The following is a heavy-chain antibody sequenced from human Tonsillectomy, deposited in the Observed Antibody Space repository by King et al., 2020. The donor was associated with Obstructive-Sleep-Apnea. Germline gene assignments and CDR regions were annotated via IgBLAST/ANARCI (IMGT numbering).Heavy chain of an antibody. CDR2: LKEEGSEK. D-gene: IGHD6-13*01. J-gene: IGHJ4*02. Sequence: VQLVESGGGLVQPGGSLRLSCAASGFRFCGYWMNWVRQAPGKGLECGARLKEEGSEKYYVDSMKGRFTISRDNSKNSLYLQMNSLRAEDTAGYYCARANSSSWYGGFDHWGQGTLVIVPS. CDR3: ARANSSSWYGGFDH. V-gene: IGHV3-7*03. CDR1: GFRFCGYW.